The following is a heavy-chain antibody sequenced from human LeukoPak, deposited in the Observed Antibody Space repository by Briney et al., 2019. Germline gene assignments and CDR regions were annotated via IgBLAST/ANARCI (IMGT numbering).Heavy chain of an antibody. CDR3: ARGDGPGWFGELSGWFDP. CDR2: ISSSGGTI. V-gene: IGHV3-48*03. J-gene: IGHJ5*02. CDR1: GFTFSSYE. D-gene: IGHD3-10*01. Sequence: GGSLRLSCAASGFTFSSYEMNWVRQAPGKGLEWVSYISSSGGTIYYADSVKGRFTISRDNAKNSLYLQMNSLRAKDTAVYYCARGDGPGWFGELSGWFDPWGQGTLVTVSS.